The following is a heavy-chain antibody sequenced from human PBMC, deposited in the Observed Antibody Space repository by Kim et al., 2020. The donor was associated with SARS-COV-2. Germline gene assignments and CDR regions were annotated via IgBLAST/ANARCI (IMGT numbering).Heavy chain of an antibody. D-gene: IGHD3-16*01. Sequence: GGSLRLSCAASGFTFSSYAMHWVRQAPGKGLEWVAVISYDGSNKYYADSVKGRFTISRDNSKNTLYLQMNSLRAEDTAVYYCARELLGLFDPWGQGTLVTVSS. V-gene: IGHV3-30*04. CDR2: ISYDGSNK. CDR3: ARELLGLFDP. CDR1: GFTFSSYA. J-gene: IGHJ5*02.